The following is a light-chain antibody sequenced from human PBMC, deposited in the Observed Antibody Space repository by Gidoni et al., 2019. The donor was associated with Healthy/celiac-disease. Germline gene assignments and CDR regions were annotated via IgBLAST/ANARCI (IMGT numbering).Light chain of an antibody. CDR1: QSVSSSY. Sequence: DIVLTQSPGTLSLSPGERATRSCRASQSVSSSYLAWYQQKPGQAPRLLSYGASSRATGIPDRFSGSGSGTDFTLTISRLEPEDSAVYYCQQYGSSPPALTFXGXTKVEIK. CDR3: QQYGSSPPALT. CDR2: GAS. V-gene: IGKV3-20*01. J-gene: IGKJ4*01.